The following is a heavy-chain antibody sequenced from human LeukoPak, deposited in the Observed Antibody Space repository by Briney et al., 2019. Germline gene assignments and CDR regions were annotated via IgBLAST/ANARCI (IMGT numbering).Heavy chain of an antibody. J-gene: IGHJ4*02. Sequence: NSGGSLRLSCAASGFTFSNAGMSWVRQAPGKGLEWVGRIYSKTDGGTTDYAAPVKGRFTISRDDSKNTPYMQMNSLKTEDTAVYYCTTDTIVVVPAASPFDYWGQGTLVTVSS. CDR2: IYSKTDGGTT. CDR3: TTDTIVVVPAASPFDY. CDR1: GFTFSNAG. V-gene: IGHV3-15*01. D-gene: IGHD2-2*01.